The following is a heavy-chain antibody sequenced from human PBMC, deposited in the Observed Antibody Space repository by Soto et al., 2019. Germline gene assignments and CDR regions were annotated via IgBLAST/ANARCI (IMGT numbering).Heavy chain of an antibody. Sequence: QVTLKESGPVLVKPTEPLTLTCTVSGFSLSNARMGVSWIRQPPGKALEWLAHIFSNDEKSYSTSLKSRLTISKDTSKSQVVLTMTNMDPVDTATYYCARSPLYSGSSFPFDYWGQGTLVTVSS. CDR1: GFSLSNARMG. J-gene: IGHJ4*02. CDR3: ARSPLYSGSSFPFDY. D-gene: IGHD6-13*01. CDR2: IFSNDEK. V-gene: IGHV2-26*01.